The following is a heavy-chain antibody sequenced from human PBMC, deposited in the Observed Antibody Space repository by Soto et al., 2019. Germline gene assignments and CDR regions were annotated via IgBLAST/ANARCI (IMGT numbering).Heavy chain of an antibody. V-gene: IGHV1-69*13. Sequence: SVKVACKASGGTFRSSAISWVRQAPGQGLEWMGGIIPIFGTANYAQKFQGRVTITADESTSTAYMELSSLRSEDTAVYYCARGTSGSYYTPFWFDPWGQGTLVTVSS. J-gene: IGHJ5*02. D-gene: IGHD3-10*01. CDR2: IIPIFGTA. CDR1: GGTFRSSA. CDR3: ARGTSGSYYTPFWFDP.